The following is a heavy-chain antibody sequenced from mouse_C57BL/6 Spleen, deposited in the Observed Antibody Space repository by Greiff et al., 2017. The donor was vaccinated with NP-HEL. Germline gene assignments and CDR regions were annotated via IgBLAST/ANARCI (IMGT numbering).Heavy chain of an antibody. CDR1: GYTFTSYW. CDR3: ARGGRRTAQAYYFDY. D-gene: IGHD3-2*02. V-gene: IGHV1-64*01. J-gene: IGHJ2*01. CDR2: IHPNSGST. Sequence: QVQLQQPGAELVKPGASVKLSCKASGYTFTSYWMHWVKQRPGQGLEWIGMIHPNSGSTNYNEKFKSKATLTVDKSSSTAYMQLSSLTSEDSAVYYCARGGRRTAQAYYFDYWGQGTTLTVSS.